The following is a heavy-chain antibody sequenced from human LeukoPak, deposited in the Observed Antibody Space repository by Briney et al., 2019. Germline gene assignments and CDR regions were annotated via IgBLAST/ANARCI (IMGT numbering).Heavy chain of an antibody. CDR1: GFTFSRYD. V-gene: IGHV3-13*01. CDR3: ARDRRDASNFYFNGMDV. Sequence: PGGSLRLSCAASGFTFSRYDIHWVRQAAGKGLEWVSAIGSTGITYYPDSVKGRFTISRDDAKTSVYLAMNSLRAEDTAVYFCARDRRDASNFYFNGMDVWGQGTTVTVSS. D-gene: IGHD5-24*01. CDR2: IGSTGIT. J-gene: IGHJ6*02.